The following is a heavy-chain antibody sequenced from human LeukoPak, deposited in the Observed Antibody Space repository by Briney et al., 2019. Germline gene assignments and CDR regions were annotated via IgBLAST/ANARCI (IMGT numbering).Heavy chain of an antibody. J-gene: IGHJ4*02. Sequence: SETLSLTCTVSGGSISSSSYYWGWIRQPPGKGLEWIGSIYYSGTTYYNPSLKSRVTISVDTSKNQFSLKLSSVTAADTAVYYCVAMTTVTTRDYWGQGTLVTVSS. D-gene: IGHD4-11*01. CDR3: VAMTTVTTRDY. CDR2: IYYSGTT. CDR1: GGSISSSSYY. V-gene: IGHV4-39*01.